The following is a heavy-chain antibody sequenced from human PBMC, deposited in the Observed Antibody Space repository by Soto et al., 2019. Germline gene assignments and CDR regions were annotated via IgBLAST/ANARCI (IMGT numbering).Heavy chain of an antibody. CDR2: ISSSSSYI. CDR3: ERDISSSWPIYAVDI. D-gene: IGHD6-13*01. J-gene: IGHJ3*02. V-gene: IGHV3-21*01. CDR1: GFTFSSYS. Sequence: GGSLRLSCAASGFTFSSYSMNWVRQAPGKGLEWVSSISSSSSYIYYADSVKGRFTISRDNAKNSLYLQMNSLRAEDTAVYYCERDISSSWPIYAVDIWGQGTMVTV.